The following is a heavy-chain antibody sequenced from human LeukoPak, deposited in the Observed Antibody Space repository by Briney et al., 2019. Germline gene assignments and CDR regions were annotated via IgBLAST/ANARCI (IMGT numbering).Heavy chain of an antibody. D-gene: IGHD6-19*01. CDR2: IIYTGDVT. CDR1: GFTFSGYA. J-gene: IGHJ4*02. Sequence: PGGSLRLSCAASGFTFSGYAMTWVRQAPGKGLEWVSIIIYTGDVTYYADPVKGRFTIARDNSKNTLYLQMDSLRAEDTALYYCAKTGTSGWFLDYWGQGTLVTVSS. CDR3: AKTGTSGWFLDY. V-gene: IGHV3-23*01.